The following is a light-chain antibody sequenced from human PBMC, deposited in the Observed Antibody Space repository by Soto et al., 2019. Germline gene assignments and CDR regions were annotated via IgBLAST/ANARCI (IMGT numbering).Light chain of an antibody. CDR2: DAS. V-gene: IGKV3-20*01. CDR3: QQSGSSPIT. CDR1: QSVSSSY. J-gene: IGKJ5*01. Sequence: EFVLAQSAGTLSLATVEIATPSCSASQSVSSSYLAWYQQKPGQAPRLIIYDASTRATGIPDRFSGSGSGTDFTLTISRLEPEDFAVYYCQQSGSSPITFGQGTRLEI.